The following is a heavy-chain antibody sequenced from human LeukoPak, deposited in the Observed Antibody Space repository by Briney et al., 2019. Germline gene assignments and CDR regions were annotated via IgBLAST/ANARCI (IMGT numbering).Heavy chain of an antibody. D-gene: IGHD4-17*01. Sequence: ASVKVSCKASGYTFTSYAISWVRQAPGQGLEWMGWISAYTGNTKYAQKLQGRVIFTSDTSTSTAYLELRSLKSEDTAVYYCARTPSVTNYYYYYMDVWGKGTTVTVSS. V-gene: IGHV1-18*01. CDR2: ISAYTGNT. CDR1: GYTFTSYA. CDR3: ARTPSVTNYYYYYMDV. J-gene: IGHJ6*03.